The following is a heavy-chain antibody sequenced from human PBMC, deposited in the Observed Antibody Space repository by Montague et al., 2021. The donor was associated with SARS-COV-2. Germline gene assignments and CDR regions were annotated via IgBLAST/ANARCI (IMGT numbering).Heavy chain of an antibody. D-gene: IGHD1-26*01. CDR1: GDSISTGIYY. CDR2: IRTTGRT. Sequence: TLSLTCTVSGDSISTGIYYWSWIRQPAGKGLEWIGRIRTTGRTDYNXSLESRVFMSVDTSTNQFSLSLTSVTAADTAVYFCARFGSGTLEFDFWGQGTLVTVSS. V-gene: IGHV4-61*02. CDR3: ARFGSGTLEFDF. J-gene: IGHJ4*02.